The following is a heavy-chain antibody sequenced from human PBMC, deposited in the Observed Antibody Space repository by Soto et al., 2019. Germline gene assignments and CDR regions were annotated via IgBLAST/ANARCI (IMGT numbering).Heavy chain of an antibody. Sequence: QVRLVQSGAELKKPGSSVKVSCKASGGTFSSYAISWVRQAPGQGLEWMVGIIPIFGTANYAQKFQGRVTITADESTRTAEVELSRLRSEDTAVYYVARDQRPGYSSRCIYYYSGIDVWVQETTVTVCS. CDR3: ARDQRPGYSSRCIYYYSGIDV. CDR1: GGTFSSYA. CDR2: IIPIFGTA. D-gene: IGHD6-13*01. J-gene: IGHJ6*02. V-gene: IGHV1-69*01.